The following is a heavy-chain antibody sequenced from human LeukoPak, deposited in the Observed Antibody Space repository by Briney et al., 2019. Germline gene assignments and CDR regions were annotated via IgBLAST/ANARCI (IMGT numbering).Heavy chain of an antibody. D-gene: IGHD6-13*01. CDR2: ISGRGGST. V-gene: IGHV3-23*01. Sequence: SGGSLRLSCAASGFTFSSYAMSWVRQAPGKGLEWVSAISGRGGSTYYADSVKGRFTISRDNSKNTLYLQMNSLRAEDTAVYYCAKSPPGDSSSWYFDYWGQGTLVTVSS. CDR1: GFTFSSYA. CDR3: AKSPPGDSSSWYFDY. J-gene: IGHJ4*02.